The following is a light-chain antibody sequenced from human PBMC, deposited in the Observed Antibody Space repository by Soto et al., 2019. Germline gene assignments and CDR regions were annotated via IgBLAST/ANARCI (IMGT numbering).Light chain of an antibody. CDR1: QTISSW. CDR2: KAS. Sequence: DIQMTQSPSTLSGSVGDRVTITCRASQTISSWLAWYQQKPGKAPKLLIYKASTLKSGVPSRFSGSGSGTEFTLTISRLQRDDVATYYCQHSKSYSEAFGQGTKVDLK. J-gene: IGKJ1*01. V-gene: IGKV1-5*03. CDR3: QHSKSYSEA.